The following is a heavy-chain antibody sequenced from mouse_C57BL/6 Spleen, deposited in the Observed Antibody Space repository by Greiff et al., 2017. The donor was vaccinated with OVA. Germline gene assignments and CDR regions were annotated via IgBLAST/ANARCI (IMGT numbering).Heavy chain of an antibody. V-gene: IGHV1-42*01. CDR1: GYSFTGYY. CDR2: INPSTGGT. Sequence: VQLQQSGPELVKPGASVKISCKASGYSFTGYYMNWVKQSPEKSLEWIGEINPSTGGTTYNQKFKSKATLTVDKSSSTAYMQLKSLTSEDSAVYYCARNYYSSRYFDVWGTGTTVTVSS. CDR3: ARNYYSSRYFDV. J-gene: IGHJ1*03. D-gene: IGHD1-1*01.